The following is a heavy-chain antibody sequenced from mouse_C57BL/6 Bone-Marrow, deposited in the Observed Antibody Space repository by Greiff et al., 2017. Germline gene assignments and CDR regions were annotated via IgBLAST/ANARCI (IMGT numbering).Heavy chain of an antibody. J-gene: IGHJ1*03. D-gene: IGHD1-1*01. CDR1: GYTLTSYW. CDR2: FYPSDSET. V-gene: IGHV1-52*01. Sequence: VQLQQPGAELVRPGSSVKLSCKASGYTLTSYWMHWVKQRPIQGLEWNCNFYPSDSETHYNQKFKDKATLTVDKYSSPAYMQLSSLTSEDSAVYYCARCPITTVVAPHFVVWGTGTTVTVSS. CDR3: ARCPITTVVAPHFVV.